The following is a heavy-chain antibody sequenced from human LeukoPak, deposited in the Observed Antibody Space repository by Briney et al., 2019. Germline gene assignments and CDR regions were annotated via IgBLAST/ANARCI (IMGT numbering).Heavy chain of an antibody. D-gene: IGHD1-26*01. CDR2: ITGSGSSI. CDR1: GSTFSSYE. V-gene: IGHV3-48*03. CDR3: ARKFGGTTYFDY. J-gene: IGHJ4*02. Sequence: PGGSLRLSCAASGSTFSSYEMNWVRQAPGKGLEWISYITGSGSSIYYADSVKGRFTISRDNAKNSLSLRMNSLRAEDTAVYYCARKFGGTTYFDYWGQGTLVTVSS.